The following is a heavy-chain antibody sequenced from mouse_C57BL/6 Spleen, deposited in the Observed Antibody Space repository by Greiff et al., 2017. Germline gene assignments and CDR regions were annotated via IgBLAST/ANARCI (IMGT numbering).Heavy chain of an antibody. CDR1: GYTFTSYW. CDR3: TSERHDETEAWFAY. Sequence: EVKLMESGTVLARPGASVKMSCKTSGYTFTSYWMHWVNQRPGQGLEWIGAIYPGYSDTSYNQKFKGKAKLSAVKSDSTAYMELSSLTNEDSAVYYWTSERHDETEAWFAYWGQGTLVTVSA. V-gene: IGHV1-5*01. J-gene: IGHJ3*01. CDR2: IYPGYSDT.